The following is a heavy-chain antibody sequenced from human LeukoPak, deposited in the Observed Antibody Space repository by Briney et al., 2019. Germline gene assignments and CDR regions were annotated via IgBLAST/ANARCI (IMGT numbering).Heavy chain of an antibody. V-gene: IGHV3-23*01. J-gene: IGHJ4*02. CDR1: GFTFSSYA. CDR3: AKDPRYGGYDGEYYFDY. D-gene: IGHD5-12*01. Sequence: PGRSLRLSCAASGFTFSSYAMSWVRQAPGKGLEWVSAISGSGGSTYYADSVKGRFTISRDNSKNTLYLQMNSLRAEDTAVYYCAKDPRYGGYDGEYYFDYWGQGTPVTVSS. CDR2: ISGSGGST.